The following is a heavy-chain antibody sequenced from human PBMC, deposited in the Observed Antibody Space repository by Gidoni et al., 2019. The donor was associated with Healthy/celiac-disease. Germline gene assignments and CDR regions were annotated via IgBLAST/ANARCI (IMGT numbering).Heavy chain of an antibody. J-gene: IGHJ4*02. V-gene: IGHV2-5*02. CDR2: ISGADTH. D-gene: IGHD3-3*01. Sequence: QITLKESGNTLVKPTQTVTLTCTFSGFSLSASGVGVGWIRQPPGKALEWLALISGADTHLYSPSLKTRLTIPKATSINQVVLTMTNMDPVDTGTYFCARSTGRYDFSSGPRVFDYWGQGSMLTVSS. CDR1: GFSLSASGVG. CDR3: ARSTGRYDFSSGPRVFDY.